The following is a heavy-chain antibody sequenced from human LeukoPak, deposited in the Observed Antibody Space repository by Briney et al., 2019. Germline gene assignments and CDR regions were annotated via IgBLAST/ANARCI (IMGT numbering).Heavy chain of an antibody. Sequence: GGSLRLSCVASGFTFSSYSMHWVRQAPGKGLEWVSYISSTSNTIHYADSVKGRFTISRDNAKNTLYLQMNSLRAEDTAVYYCARIAWDAFDIWGQGTMVTVSS. V-gene: IGHV3-48*04. CDR2: ISSTSNTI. J-gene: IGHJ3*02. CDR3: ARIAWDAFDI. D-gene: IGHD2-15*01. CDR1: GFTFSSYS.